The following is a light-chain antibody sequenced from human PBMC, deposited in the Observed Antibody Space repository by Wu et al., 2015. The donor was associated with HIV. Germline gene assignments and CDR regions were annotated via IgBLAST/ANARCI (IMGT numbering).Light chain of an antibody. V-gene: IGKV3-15*01. CDR1: QSVKSD. Sequence: EIVMTQSPATLYVSPGERATLSCRASQSVKSDLAWYQQKPGQSPRLLIYGASTRATGIPARFSGSGSGTDFTLIINNMQSEDFAVYYCQQYSYWPVTFGQGTRLEIK. J-gene: IGKJ5*01. CDR2: GAS. CDR3: QQYSYWPVT.